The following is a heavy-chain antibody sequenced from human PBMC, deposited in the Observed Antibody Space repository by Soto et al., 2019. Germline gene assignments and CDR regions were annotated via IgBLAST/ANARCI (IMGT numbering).Heavy chain of an antibody. CDR1: GGSISSGGYY. D-gene: IGHD3-10*01. J-gene: IGHJ4*02. V-gene: IGHV4-31*03. Sequence: PSETLSLTCTVSGGSISSGGYYWSWIRQHPGKGLEWIGYIYYSGSTYYNPSLKSRVTISVDTSENQFSLKLSSVTAADTAVYYCAREVYREYYFDYWGQGTLVTVSS. CDR2: IYYSGST. CDR3: AREVYREYYFDY.